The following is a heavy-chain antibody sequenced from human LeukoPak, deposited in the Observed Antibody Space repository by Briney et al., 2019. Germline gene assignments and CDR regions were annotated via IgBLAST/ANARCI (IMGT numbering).Heavy chain of an antibody. CDR3: ARDLFFGSLDF. J-gene: IGHJ4*02. D-gene: IGHD1-26*01. CDR2: IWYDGTRE. CDR1: GFTLSSHG. Sequence: PGGSLRLSCVASGFTLSSHGMHWVRQAPGKGLEWVALIWYDGTRENYADSVKGRFTISRDLSKNTLNLQMNSLRVDDTAVFYCARDLFFGSLDFRGQGTLVTVSS. V-gene: IGHV3-33*01.